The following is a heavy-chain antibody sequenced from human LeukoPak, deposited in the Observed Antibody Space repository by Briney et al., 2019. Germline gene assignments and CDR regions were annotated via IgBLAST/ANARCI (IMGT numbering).Heavy chain of an antibody. CDR3: ARGYYDFWSGPSSDY. CDR1: GFTFSSYE. V-gene: IGHV3-48*03. D-gene: IGHD3-3*01. J-gene: IGHJ4*02. CDR2: ISSSGSTI. Sequence: GGSLRLSCAASGFTFSSYEMNWVRQAPGKGLEWVSYISSSGSTIYYADSVKGRFTISRDNAKNSLYLQMNSLRAEDTAVYYCARGYYDFWSGPSSDYWGQGTLVTVSS.